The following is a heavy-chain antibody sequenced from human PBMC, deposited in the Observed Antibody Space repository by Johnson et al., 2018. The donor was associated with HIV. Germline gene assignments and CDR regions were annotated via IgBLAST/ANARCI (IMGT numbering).Heavy chain of an antibody. J-gene: IGHJ3*02. CDR1: GFTFSSYA. CDR3: ARERGMVRGVPDAFDI. CDR2: ISYDGSNK. V-gene: IGHV3-30-3*01. D-gene: IGHD3-10*01. Sequence: QVQLVESGGGVVQPGRSLRLSCAASGFTFSSYAMHWVRQAPGKGLEWVAVISYDGSNKYYADSVKGRFTISRDNSKNTLYLQMNSLRAEDTAVYYCARERGMVRGVPDAFDIWGQGTMVTVSS.